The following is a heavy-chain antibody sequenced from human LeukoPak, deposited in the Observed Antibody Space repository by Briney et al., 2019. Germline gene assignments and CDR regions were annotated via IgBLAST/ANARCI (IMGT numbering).Heavy chain of an antibody. J-gene: IGHJ6*03. Sequence: GGSLGLSCAASGFTFSSYWMHWVRQAPGKGLVWVSRINSDGSSTSYADSVKGRFTISGDNAKNTLYLQMNSLRAEDTAVYYCARSFWSGYFYMDVWGKGTTVTVSS. CDR1: GFTFSSYW. CDR3: ARSFWSGYFYMDV. D-gene: IGHD3-3*01. V-gene: IGHV3-74*01. CDR2: INSDGSST.